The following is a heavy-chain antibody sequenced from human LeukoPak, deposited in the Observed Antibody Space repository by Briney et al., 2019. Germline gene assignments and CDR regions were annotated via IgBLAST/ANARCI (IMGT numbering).Heavy chain of an antibody. CDR2: IYHSGST. J-gene: IGHJ3*02. CDR1: GGSISSSSYY. Sequence: SETLSLTCTVSGGSISSSSYYWGWIRQPPGKGLEWIGEIYHSGSTNYNPSLKSRVTISVDKSKNQFSLKLSSVTAADTAVYYCARTRTYYDILTGYLLTPDAFDIWGQGTMVTVSS. V-gene: IGHV4-39*07. CDR3: ARTRTYYDILTGYLLTPDAFDI. D-gene: IGHD3-9*01.